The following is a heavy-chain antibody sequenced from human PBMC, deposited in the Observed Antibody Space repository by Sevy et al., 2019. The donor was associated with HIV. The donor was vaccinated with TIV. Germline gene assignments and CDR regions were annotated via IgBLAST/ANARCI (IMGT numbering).Heavy chain of an antibody. CDR3: ARLVSCGGDCYYLDS. CDR1: GFTFSNYD. CDR2: ISHDERYK. J-gene: IGHJ4*02. V-gene: IGHV3-30*04. D-gene: IGHD2-21*02. Sequence: GGSLRLSCAASGFTFSNYDMHRVRQAPGKGLDWVAVISHDERYKNYAESVKVRFTISRDNFKNTLFLQMDSLRPEDTAVYFCARLVSCGGDCYYLDSWGQGALVTVSS.